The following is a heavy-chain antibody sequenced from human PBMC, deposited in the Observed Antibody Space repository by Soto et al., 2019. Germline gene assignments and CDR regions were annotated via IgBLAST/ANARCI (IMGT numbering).Heavy chain of an antibody. CDR1: GYTFTSYA. Sequence: ASVKVSCKASGYTFTSYAMHWVRQAPGQRLEWMGWINAGNGNTKYSQKFQGRVTITRDTSASTAYMELSSLRSEDTAVYYCARDRLFVVVPVGYGMDVWGQGTTVTVSS. V-gene: IGHV1-3*01. CDR3: ARDRLFVVVPVGYGMDV. J-gene: IGHJ6*02. CDR2: INAGNGNT. D-gene: IGHD2-2*01.